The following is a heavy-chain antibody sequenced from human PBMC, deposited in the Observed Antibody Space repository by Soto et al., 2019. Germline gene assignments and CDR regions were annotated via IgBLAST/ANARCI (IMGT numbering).Heavy chain of an antibody. CDR2: IYYSGST. J-gene: IGHJ6*04. CDR3: ARHLHHSSRWYGGVGFYYYYYGMDV. CDR1: GGSISSSSYY. D-gene: IGHD6-13*01. V-gene: IGHV4-39*01. Sequence: PSETLSLTCTVSGGSISSSSYYWGWIRQPPGEGLEWIGSIYYSGSTYYNPSLKSRVTISVDTSKNQFSLKLSSVTAADTAVYYCARHLHHSSRWYGGVGFYYYYYGMDVWGKGPTVTVSS.